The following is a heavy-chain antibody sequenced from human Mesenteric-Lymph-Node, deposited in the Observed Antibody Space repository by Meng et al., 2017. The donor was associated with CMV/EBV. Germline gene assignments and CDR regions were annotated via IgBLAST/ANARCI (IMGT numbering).Heavy chain of an antibody. J-gene: IGHJ6*02. CDR2: VYYSGST. Sequence: SETLSLTCTVSGDSISNTNYYWGWIRQPPGKGLEWIVSVYYSGSTYYNPSLKSRVTISVDTSKNQFSLKLSSVTAADTAVYYCASLSVVPAANYYYGMDVWGQGTTVTVSS. D-gene: IGHD2-2*01. CDR3: ASLSVVPAANYYYGMDV. CDR1: GDSISNTNYY. V-gene: IGHV4-39*07.